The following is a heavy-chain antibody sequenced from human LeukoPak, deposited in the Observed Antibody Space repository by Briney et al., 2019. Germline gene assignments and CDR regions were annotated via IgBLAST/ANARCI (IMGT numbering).Heavy chain of an antibody. Sequence: PGGSLRLSCAASGFTFSSYSMNWVRQAPGKGLEWVSSISSSSSYIYYADSVKGRFTISRDNAKNSLYLQMNSLRAEDTAVYYCARSRDGYNFYYFDYWGQGTLVTVSS. CDR2: ISSSSSYI. CDR3: ARSRDGYNFYYFDY. D-gene: IGHD5-24*01. CDR1: GFTFSSYS. V-gene: IGHV3-21*04. J-gene: IGHJ4*02.